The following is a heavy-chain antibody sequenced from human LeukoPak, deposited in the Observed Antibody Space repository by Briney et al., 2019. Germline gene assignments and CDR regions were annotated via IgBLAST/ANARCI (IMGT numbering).Heavy chain of an antibody. Sequence: RGDSLNISCKGSGYSFTSYWIGWVRQMPGKRLGWMGIIYPGDSDTRYGQSFQGQVTISADKSISTAYLQWSSLKASDTAMYYCASGKWLSGFDYWGQGTLVTVSS. CDR3: ASGKWLSGFDY. CDR2: IYPGDSDT. D-gene: IGHD3-22*01. J-gene: IGHJ4*02. V-gene: IGHV5-51*01. CDR1: GYSFTSYW.